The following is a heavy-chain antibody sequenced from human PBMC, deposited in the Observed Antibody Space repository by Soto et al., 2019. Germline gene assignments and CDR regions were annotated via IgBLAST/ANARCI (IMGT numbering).Heavy chain of an antibody. CDR1: GGSISTYY. Sequence: SETLSLTCTVSGGSISTYYWSWIRQPPGKGLEWIGDISYSGSTNYNPSLKSRVTMSVDTSKNQFSLKLTSVTAADTAVYYCARDKITGLFDYWGQGTLVTVSS. CDR2: ISYSGST. CDR3: ARDKITGLFDY. J-gene: IGHJ4*02. V-gene: IGHV4-59*12. D-gene: IGHD2-8*02.